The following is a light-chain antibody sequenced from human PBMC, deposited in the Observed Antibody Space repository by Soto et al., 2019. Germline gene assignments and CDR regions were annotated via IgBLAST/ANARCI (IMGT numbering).Light chain of an antibody. Sequence: ETVMTQSPATLSLSPGERATLFCRASQSVNSLLAWYQQKPGQAPRLLIYGTSTRATGIPARFSGSGTGTDFTLTISSLQSEDSAVYYCQQYYDWPPWTFGQGTKVDIK. CDR1: QSVNSL. CDR3: QQYYDWPPWT. V-gene: IGKV3-15*01. CDR2: GTS. J-gene: IGKJ1*01.